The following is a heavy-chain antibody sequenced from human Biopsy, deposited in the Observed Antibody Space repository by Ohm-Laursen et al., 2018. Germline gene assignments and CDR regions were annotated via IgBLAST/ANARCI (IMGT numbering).Heavy chain of an antibody. D-gene: IGHD3-3*01. CDR1: GGTFSNYA. V-gene: IGHV1-69*17. J-gene: IGHJ4*02. CDR3: ATPFQYYDSWGGYPPFDH. CDR2: IIAVSGLV. Sequence: SSVKVSCNASGGTFSNYAIGWVRQAPGEGLEWMGGIIAVSGLVNYAPKFQGRVSITADKSTTTAYMELSNLKSEDTAVYYCATPFQYYDSWGGYPPFDHWGQGTLVTVSS.